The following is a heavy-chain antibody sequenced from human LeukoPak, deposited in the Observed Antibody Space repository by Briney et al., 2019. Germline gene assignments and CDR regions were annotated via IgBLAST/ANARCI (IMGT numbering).Heavy chain of an antibody. CDR3: AKVRSGRDGYPFDI. CDR1: GFTLSSYG. CDR2: IWYDGSNK. Sequence: GGSLRLSCAASGFTLSSYGMHWVRQAPGKGLEWVAAIWYDGSNKYYADSVKGRFTISRDNSKNTLYLQMNSLRAEDTDVYYCAKVRSGRDGYPFDIWGQGTMVTVSS. V-gene: IGHV3-33*06. D-gene: IGHD5-24*01. J-gene: IGHJ3*02.